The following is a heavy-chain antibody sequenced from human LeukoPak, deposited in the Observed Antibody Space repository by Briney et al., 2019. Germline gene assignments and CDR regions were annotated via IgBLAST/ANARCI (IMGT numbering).Heavy chain of an antibody. CDR2: IYYSGTT. J-gene: IGHJ4*02. CDR1: GGSISSGSYY. CDR3: ARRTPYSGSYIFDY. D-gene: IGHD1-26*01. Sequence: PSETLSLTCTVSGGSISSGSYYWAWIRQPPGKGLEWIGSIYYSGTTYYNPSLKSRVTISADTSKNQISLNLSSVTAADTAVYYCARRTPYSGSYIFDYWGQGTLVTVSS. V-gene: IGHV4-39*01.